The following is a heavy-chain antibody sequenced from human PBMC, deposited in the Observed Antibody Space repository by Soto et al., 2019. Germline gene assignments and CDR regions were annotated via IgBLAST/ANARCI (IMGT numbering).Heavy chain of an antibody. V-gene: IGHV4-30-4*01. J-gene: IGHJ5*02. CDR2: IYYSGST. Sequence: SSETLSLTCTVSGGSISSGDYYWSGIRQPPGKGLEWIGYIYYSGSTYYNPSLKSRVTISVDTSKNQFSLKLSSVTAADTAVYYCARGLPSIAQWLVRRWFDPWGQGTLVTVSS. CDR1: GGSISSGDYY. CDR3: ARGLPSIAQWLVRRWFDP. D-gene: IGHD6-19*01.